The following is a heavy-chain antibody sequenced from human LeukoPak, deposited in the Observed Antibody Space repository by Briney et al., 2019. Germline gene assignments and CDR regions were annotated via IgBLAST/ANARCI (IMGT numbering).Heavy chain of an antibody. D-gene: IGHD1-26*01. V-gene: IGHV4-34*01. J-gene: IGHJ5*02. CDR2: INHSGST. CDR1: GGSFSGYY. Sequence: SETLSLTCAVYGGSFSGYYWSWIRQPPGKGLEWIGEINHSGSTNYNPSLKSRVTISVDTSKNQFSLKLSSVTAADTAVYYCARGSGSWELPYNWFDPWGQGTLVTVSS. CDR3: ARGSGSWELPYNWFDP.